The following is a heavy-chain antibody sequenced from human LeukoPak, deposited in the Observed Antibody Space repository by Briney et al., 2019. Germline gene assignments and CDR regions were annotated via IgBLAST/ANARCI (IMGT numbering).Heavy chain of an antibody. V-gene: IGHV3-21*01. CDR2: INSSSSYI. J-gene: IGHJ4*02. Sequence: GSLRLSCASSGFTFSSYSMNWVRQAPGKGLEWVSSINSSSSYIYYADSVKGRFTISRDNAKNSLYLKMNSLRAEDTAVYYCARDYCSGGSCYLYGYWGQGTLVTVS. CDR1: GFTFSSYS. CDR3: ARDYCSGGSCYLYGY. D-gene: IGHD2-15*01.